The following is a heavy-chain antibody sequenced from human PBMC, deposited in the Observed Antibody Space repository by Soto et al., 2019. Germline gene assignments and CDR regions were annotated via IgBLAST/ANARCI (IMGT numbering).Heavy chain of an antibody. D-gene: IGHD1-20*01. CDR1: GGTFSSYA. V-gene: IGHV1-69*12. J-gene: IGHJ6*02. Sequence: QVQLVQSGAEVKKPGSSVKVSCKASGGTFSSYAISWVRQAPGQGLEWMGGIIPIFGTANYAQKFQGRVTITADEATSTAYMELSSTRSYDSVVSYCARRLTGTYFYYDGKDVWGQGTTVTVSS. CDR2: IIPIFGTA. CDR3: ARRLTGTYFYYDGKDV.